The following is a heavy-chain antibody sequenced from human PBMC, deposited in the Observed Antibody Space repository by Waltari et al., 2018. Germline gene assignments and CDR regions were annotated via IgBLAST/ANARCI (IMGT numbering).Heavy chain of an antibody. V-gene: IGHV3-15*01. CDR1: GFTFAPAW. D-gene: IGHD3-16*01. CDR3: TTLDAPWGGG. CDR2: IQSRTEGERT. J-gene: IGHJ4*02. Sequence: EVQMVESGGGLVKPGESLRLSCVASGFTFAPAWLTWVRQAPGKGLEGVGRIQSRTEGERTDFAAPVKGRFSISRDDAKNTLYLQMNSLRSEDTAIYYCTTLDAPWGGGWGQGTQVTVSS.